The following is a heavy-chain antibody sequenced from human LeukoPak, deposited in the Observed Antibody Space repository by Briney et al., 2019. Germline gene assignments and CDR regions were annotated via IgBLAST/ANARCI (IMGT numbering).Heavy chain of an antibody. CDR3: AIGGDSSTSCYRCFNY. Sequence: GESLKISCKGSGYRFTNYWIGWVRQMPGKGLEWMGIMYPGDSDTRYSPSFQGQVTISADKSIGTAYLQWSSLKASDTAMYYCAIGGDSSTSCYRCFNYWGQRTMVTVSS. CDR1: GYRFTNYW. CDR2: MYPGDSDT. V-gene: IGHV5-51*01. J-gene: IGHJ4*02. D-gene: IGHD2-2*02.